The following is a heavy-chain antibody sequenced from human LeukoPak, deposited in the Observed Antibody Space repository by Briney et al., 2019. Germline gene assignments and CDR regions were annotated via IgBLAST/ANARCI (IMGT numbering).Heavy chain of an antibody. Sequence: ASVKVSCKASGYTFTSYGISWVRQAPGQGLEWMGWMNPNSGNTGYAQKFQGRVTMTRNTSISTAYMELSSLRSEDTAVYYCARGRPYYYGSGSYSRYAFDIWGQGTMVTVSS. CDR1: GYTFTSYG. CDR3: ARGRPYYYGSGSYSRYAFDI. D-gene: IGHD3-10*01. V-gene: IGHV1-8*02. CDR2: MNPNSGNT. J-gene: IGHJ3*02.